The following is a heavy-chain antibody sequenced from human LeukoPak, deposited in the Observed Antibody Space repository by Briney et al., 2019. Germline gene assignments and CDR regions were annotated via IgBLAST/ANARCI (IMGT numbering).Heavy chain of an antibody. CDR1: GFTLSSYA. CDR2: ISNNGGST. Sequence: PGGSLRLSCAASGFTLSSYAMHWVRQAPGKGLEFVSIISNNGGSTYYADSVKGRFTISRDISKNTLYLQMGSLRPEDMALYYCARGIVTAGAFDYWGQETLVTVSS. J-gene: IGHJ4*02. CDR3: ARGIVTAGAFDY. V-gene: IGHV3-64*02. D-gene: IGHD1-1*01.